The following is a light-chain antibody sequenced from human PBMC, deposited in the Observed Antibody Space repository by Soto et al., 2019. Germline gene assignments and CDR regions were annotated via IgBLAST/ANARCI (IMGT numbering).Light chain of an antibody. V-gene: IGKV1D-12*01. CDR1: QAIDRW. J-gene: IGKJ2*01. Sequence: DIQMTQSPSSVSASVGDRGIISCRASQAIDRWLAWFQHKPGKAPKLLISTASSLPSGVPSRFSGSGSGPDFTLTIASLQFEAFATYYCLQSDTFPYTFRLGTKLDIK. CDR2: TAS. CDR3: LQSDTFPYT.